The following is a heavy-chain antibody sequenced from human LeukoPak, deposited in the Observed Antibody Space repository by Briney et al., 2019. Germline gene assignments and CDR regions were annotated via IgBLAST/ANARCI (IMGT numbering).Heavy chain of an antibody. V-gene: IGHV3-23*01. CDR1: GFTFSSYA. CDR3: ARVGENAFDI. D-gene: IGHD3-10*01. J-gene: IGHJ3*02. Sequence: GGSLTLSCAASGFTFSSYAMSWVRQARGKGLEWVSAISGSGGSTYYADSVKGRFTISRDNSKNTLYLQMNSLRAEDTAVYYCARVGENAFDIWGQGTMVTVSS. CDR2: ISGSGGST.